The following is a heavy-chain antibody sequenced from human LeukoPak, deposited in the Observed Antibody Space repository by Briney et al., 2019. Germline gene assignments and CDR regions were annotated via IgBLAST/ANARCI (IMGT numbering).Heavy chain of an antibody. D-gene: IGHD6-6*01. CDR1: GGPTSNYY. V-gene: IGHV4-59*08. CDR3: ARSSGQLGLDY. J-gene: IGHJ4*02. Sequence: SETLSLTCTVSGGPTSNYYWSWIRQPPGKGLEWLGYIFYSGSTNYNPSLKSRVTISVDTSKNQFSLKLSSVTAADTAVYYCARSSGQLGLDYWGQGTLVTVSS. CDR2: IFYSGST.